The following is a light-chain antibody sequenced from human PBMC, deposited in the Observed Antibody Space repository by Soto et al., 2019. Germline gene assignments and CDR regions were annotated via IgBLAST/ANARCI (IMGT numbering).Light chain of an antibody. CDR3: CSYAGSYSWV. Sequence: QSALTQPRSVSASPGQSVTISCTGTSSDVGSYKSVSWYQQYPGKAPKLMIYDVNKRPSGVPDRFSGSKSGNTASLTISWLQAEDESDYYCCSYAGSYSWVFGGGTKLTV. CDR1: SSDVGSYKS. V-gene: IGLV2-11*01. J-gene: IGLJ3*02. CDR2: DVN.